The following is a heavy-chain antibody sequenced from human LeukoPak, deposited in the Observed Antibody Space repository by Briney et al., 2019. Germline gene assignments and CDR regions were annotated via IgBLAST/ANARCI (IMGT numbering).Heavy chain of an antibody. D-gene: IGHD3-10*01. J-gene: IGHJ3*02. CDR1: GFTVSSNY. CDR3: ASWYYYGSGSYFGPRAFDI. V-gene: IGHV3-66*01. CDR2: IYSGGST. Sequence: PGGSLRLSCAASGFTVSSNYMSWVRQAPGKGLEWVSVIYSGGSTYYADSVKGRFTISRDNSKNTLYLQMNSLRAEDTAVYYCASWYYYGSGSYFGPRAFDIWGQGTMVTVSS.